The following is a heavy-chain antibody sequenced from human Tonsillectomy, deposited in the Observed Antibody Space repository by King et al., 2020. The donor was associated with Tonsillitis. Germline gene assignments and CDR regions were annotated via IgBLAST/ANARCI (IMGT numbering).Heavy chain of an antibody. Sequence: VQLVESGGGLVKPGGSLRLSCAASGFTFSDSYMSWIRQAPGKGLECVSYISSSGNSIYYADSVKGRFTISRDNAKNSLYLQMNSLRAEGTAIYYCAGGNRELGGAFDIWGQGTVVTVSS. V-gene: IGHV3-11*01. J-gene: IGHJ3*02. CDR1: GFTFSDSY. CDR2: ISSSGNSI. D-gene: IGHD1-7*01. CDR3: AGGNRELGGAFDI.